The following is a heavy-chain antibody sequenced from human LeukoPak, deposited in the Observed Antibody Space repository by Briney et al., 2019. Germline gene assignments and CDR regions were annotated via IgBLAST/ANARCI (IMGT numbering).Heavy chain of an antibody. CDR1: GGSISSYY. Sequence: SETLSLTCTVSGGSISSYYWSWIRQPPGKGLEWIGYIYYSGSTNYNPSLKSRVTISLDTSKNQFSLRLSSVTAADTAVYYCARDYVGVAGTFDYWGQGTLVTVSS. D-gene: IGHD6-19*01. V-gene: IGHV4-59*12. CDR2: IYYSGST. CDR3: ARDYVGVAGTFDY. J-gene: IGHJ4*02.